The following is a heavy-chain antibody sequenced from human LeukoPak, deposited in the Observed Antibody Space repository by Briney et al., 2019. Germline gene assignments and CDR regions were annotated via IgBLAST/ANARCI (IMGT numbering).Heavy chain of an antibody. CDR2: ITGSGDST. CDR1: GFIFSTYA. Sequence: GGSLRLSCAASGFIFSTYAISWVRQAPGKGLEWVSAITGSGDSTYYADSVKGRFTISRDNSKNTLYLQMNSLRAEDTAVYYCAKVGTHSSSWYYDYWGQGTLVTVSS. V-gene: IGHV3-23*01. D-gene: IGHD6-13*01. J-gene: IGHJ4*02. CDR3: AKVGTHSSSWYYDY.